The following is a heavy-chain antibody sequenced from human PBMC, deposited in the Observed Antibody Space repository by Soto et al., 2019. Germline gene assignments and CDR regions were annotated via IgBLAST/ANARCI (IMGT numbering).Heavy chain of an antibody. V-gene: IGHV3-7*01. Sequence: GGSLRLSCAASGFTFSSYWMSWVRQAPGKGLEWVANIKQDGSEKYYVDSVKGRFTISRDNAKNSLYLQMNSLRAEDTAVYYCARDQIAVAGHYFDYWGQGTLVTVSS. J-gene: IGHJ4*02. CDR2: IKQDGSEK. CDR1: GFTFSSYW. D-gene: IGHD6-19*01. CDR3: ARDQIAVAGHYFDY.